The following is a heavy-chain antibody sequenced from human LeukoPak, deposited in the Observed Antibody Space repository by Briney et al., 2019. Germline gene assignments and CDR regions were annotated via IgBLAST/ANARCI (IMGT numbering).Heavy chain of an antibody. J-gene: IGHJ4*02. V-gene: IGHV3-33*01. CDR3: ARDEWAAAGTVY. Sequence: GGSLRLSCAASGFTFSSYGMHWVRQAPGKGLEWVAVIWYDGSNKYYADSVKGRFTISRDNSKNTLYLQMNSLRAEDTAVYYCARDEWAAAGTVYWGQGTLVIVSS. CDR2: IWYDGSNK. D-gene: IGHD6-13*01. CDR1: GFTFSSYG.